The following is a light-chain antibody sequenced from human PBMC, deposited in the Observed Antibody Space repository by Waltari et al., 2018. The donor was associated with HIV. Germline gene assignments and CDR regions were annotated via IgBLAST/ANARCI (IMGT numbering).Light chain of an antibody. CDR2: EVT. V-gene: IGLV2-14*01. Sequence: QSALTQPASVSGSPGQPITISCTGTNSDVGAYNYVPWYQQHPGKAPKLLIYEVTNRPPGISNRFSGSKSGNTASMTISGLQPEDEADYYCSSYTITTAIVFGGGTKLTVL. CDR3: SSYTITTAIV. CDR1: NSDVGAYNY. J-gene: IGLJ2*01.